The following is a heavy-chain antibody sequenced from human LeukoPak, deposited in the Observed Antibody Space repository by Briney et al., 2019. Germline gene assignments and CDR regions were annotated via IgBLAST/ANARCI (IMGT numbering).Heavy chain of an antibody. J-gene: IGHJ4*02. D-gene: IGHD2-8*02. CDR3: AKAPLGRCTGAICYSFDY. CDR2: IGTAGDT. V-gene: IGHV3-13*01. CDR1: GFTFSSYD. Sequence: PGGSLRLSCAASGFTFSSYDMHWVRQATGKGLEWVSVIGTAGDTYYPGSVKGRFTISRDNAKNSLYLQMNSLRAEDVAVYYCAKAPLGRCTGAICYSFDYWGQGTLVTVSS.